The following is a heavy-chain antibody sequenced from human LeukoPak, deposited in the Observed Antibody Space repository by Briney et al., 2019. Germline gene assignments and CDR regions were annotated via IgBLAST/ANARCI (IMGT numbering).Heavy chain of an antibody. V-gene: IGHV4-59*01. CDR1: GASISGYY. CDR2: IYDSGTT. J-gene: IGHJ4*02. CDR3: ARTKRVDYFDF. Sequence: SETLSLTCSVSGASISGYYWSWIRQPPGKGPEWIAYIYDSGTTDYNPSLKSRVAISIDTSKNHFSLKLNSVTAADTAVYYCARTKRVDYFDFWGQGTLVTVSS. D-gene: IGHD2-15*01.